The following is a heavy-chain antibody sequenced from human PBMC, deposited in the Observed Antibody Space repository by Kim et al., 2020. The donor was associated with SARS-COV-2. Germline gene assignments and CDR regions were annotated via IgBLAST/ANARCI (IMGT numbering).Heavy chain of an antibody. J-gene: IGHJ6*02. CDR1: GFTFNSYA. V-gene: IGHV3-64*02. CDR3: ARDLHSAGWDLDV. Sequence: GGSLRLSCAASGFTFNSYAMHWVRQAPGKGLEYVSAITDNGGTIFYADSVKGRFTISRDNSKNTLSLQMGSLRTEDMAVYYCARDLHSAGWDLDVWGQGT. CDR2: ITDNGGTI. D-gene: IGHD6-19*01.